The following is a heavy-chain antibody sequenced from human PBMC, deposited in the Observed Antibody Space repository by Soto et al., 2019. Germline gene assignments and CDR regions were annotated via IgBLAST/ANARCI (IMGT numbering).Heavy chain of an antibody. D-gene: IGHD5-18*01. CDR3: AKVDGYGPAMDYFDY. V-gene: IGHV4-39*01. CDR1: GGSISSSSYY. J-gene: IGHJ4*02. Sequence: QLQLQESVPGLVKPSETLSLTCTVSGGSISSSSYYWGWIRQPPGKGLEWIGSIYYSGSTYYNPSLKSRVTISVDTSKNQFSLKLSSVTAAYPAVYYCAKVDGYGPAMDYFDYWGQGTLVTVSS. CDR2: IYYSGST.